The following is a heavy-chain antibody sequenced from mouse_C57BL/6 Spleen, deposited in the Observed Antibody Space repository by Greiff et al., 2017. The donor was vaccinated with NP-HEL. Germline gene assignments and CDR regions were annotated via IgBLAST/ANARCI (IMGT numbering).Heavy chain of an antibody. CDR2: IDPSDSYT. V-gene: IGHV1-69*01. J-gene: IGHJ3*01. CDR1: GYTFTSYW. CDR3: ARLEGGSSPAWFAY. D-gene: IGHD1-1*01. Sequence: QVQLQQPGAELVMPGASVKLSCKASGYTFTSYWMHWVKQRPGQGLEWIGEIDPSDSYTNYNQKFKGKSTLTVDKSSSTAYMQLISLTSEDSAVYYCARLEGGSSPAWFAYWGQGTLVTVSA.